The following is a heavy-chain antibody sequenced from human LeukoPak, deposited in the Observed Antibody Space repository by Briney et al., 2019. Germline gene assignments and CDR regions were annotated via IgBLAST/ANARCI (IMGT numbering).Heavy chain of an antibody. Sequence: PSETLSLTCTVSGGSISSSSYYWGWISQAPGKGLEWIGSIYYSGSTYYNPSLKSRVTISVDTSKNQFSLKLSSVAAADTAVYYCATHGTDWYNWNDYWGQGTLVTVSS. J-gene: IGHJ4*02. D-gene: IGHD1-1*01. V-gene: IGHV4-39*01. CDR1: GGSISSSSYY. CDR3: ATHGTDWYNWNDY. CDR2: IYYSGST.